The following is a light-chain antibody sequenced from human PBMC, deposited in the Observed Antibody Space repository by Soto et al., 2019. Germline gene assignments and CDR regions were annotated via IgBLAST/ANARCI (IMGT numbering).Light chain of an antibody. CDR3: CSYASGSIYV. Sequence: QSALTQPASVSGSPGQSITISCTGTSSDVGAFNYVSWYLQYPGKAPKLMIYEVGNRPSGVSNRSSGSKSGNTASLTISGLQAEDEADYYCCSYASGSIYVFGTGTKLTVL. V-gene: IGLV2-14*01. CDR1: SSDVGAFNY. CDR2: EVG. J-gene: IGLJ1*01.